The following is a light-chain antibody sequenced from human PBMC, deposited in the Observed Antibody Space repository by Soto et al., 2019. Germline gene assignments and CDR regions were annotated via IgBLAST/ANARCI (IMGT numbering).Light chain of an antibody. CDR1: SSDVGTYEY. V-gene: IGLV2-14*03. Sequence: QSALTQPASVSGSPGQSITISCSGTSSDVGTYEYVSWYQHHPGKAPKLMIYDVSNRPSGVSDRFSGYKSGNTAYLTISGLQAEDEADYYCSSYASNGDVLFGGGTKVTV. CDR3: SSYASNGDVL. J-gene: IGLJ2*01. CDR2: DVS.